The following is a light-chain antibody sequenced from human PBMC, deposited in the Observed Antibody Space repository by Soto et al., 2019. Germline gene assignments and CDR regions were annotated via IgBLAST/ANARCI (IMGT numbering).Light chain of an antibody. CDR2: AAS. Sequence: DIQMTQSPSSLSASVGDRVTITCRASQGISTYLNWYQKKPGKAPKLLIYAASTLQSGVPSRFSGSGSGTDFTLTISCLQSEDFATYYCQQYYSYEWTFGQGTKVDI. CDR1: QGISTY. J-gene: IGKJ1*01. V-gene: IGKV1-39*01. CDR3: QQYYSYEWT.